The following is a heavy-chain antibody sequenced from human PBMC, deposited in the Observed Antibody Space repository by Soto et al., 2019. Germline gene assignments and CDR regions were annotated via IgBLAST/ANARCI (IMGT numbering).Heavy chain of an antibody. V-gene: IGHV3-23*01. Sequence: PRLSCAASGFTFSSFAMSWVRQAPGKGLEWVSSISGSGESTYYADSVKGRLSISRDNSKNTLYLQMNSLRAEDTAVYYCAKRKEGGYYIFDYRGQGTQVTVS. D-gene: IGHD3-10*01. CDR1: GFTFSSFA. CDR2: ISGSGEST. J-gene: IGHJ4*02. CDR3: AKRKEGGYYIFDY.